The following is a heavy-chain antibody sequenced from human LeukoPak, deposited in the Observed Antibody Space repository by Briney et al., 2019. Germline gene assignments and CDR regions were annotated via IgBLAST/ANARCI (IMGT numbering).Heavy chain of an antibody. CDR2: IYYSGST. CDR3: ATDSAGGYYYYMDV. Sequence: PSETLSLTCTVSGGSISSYYWSWIRQPPGKGLEWIGYIYYSGSTNYNPSLKSRVTISVDTSKNQFSLKLSSVTAADTAVYYCATDSAGGYYYYMDVWGKGTTVTISS. D-gene: IGHD6-25*01. V-gene: IGHV4-59*12. J-gene: IGHJ6*03. CDR1: GGSISSYY.